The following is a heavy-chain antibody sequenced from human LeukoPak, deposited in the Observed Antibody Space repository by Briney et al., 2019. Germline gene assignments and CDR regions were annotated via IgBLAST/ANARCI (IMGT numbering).Heavy chain of an antibody. J-gene: IGHJ4*02. CDR1: GDSVSGVY. Sequence: SETLSLTCTVSGDSVSGVYWSWIRQPPGKRLEWIGYVYYSGDTNYNPSLKSRVTMSLDTSKNQVSLRLSSVTAADTAVYYCARHPFATPFDYWGRGTLLTVPS. V-gene: IGHV4-59*08. CDR2: VYYSGDT. D-gene: IGHD2-15*01. CDR3: ARHPFATPFDY.